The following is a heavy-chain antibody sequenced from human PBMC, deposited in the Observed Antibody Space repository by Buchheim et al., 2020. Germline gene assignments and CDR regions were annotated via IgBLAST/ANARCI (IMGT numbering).Heavy chain of an antibody. CDR1: EFTFSSYA. Sequence: EVQLLESGGGLVQPGGSLRLSCAASEFTFSSYAMSWVRQAPGKGLEWVSSISGSGDNTYYADSVKGRFTIYRDNSKTPLYLQMNSLRAEDTAVYYCARSGKTIGLRYWGQGTL. D-gene: IGHD3-10*01. V-gene: IGHV3-23*01. J-gene: IGHJ4*02. CDR2: ISGSGDNT. CDR3: ARSGKTIGLRY.